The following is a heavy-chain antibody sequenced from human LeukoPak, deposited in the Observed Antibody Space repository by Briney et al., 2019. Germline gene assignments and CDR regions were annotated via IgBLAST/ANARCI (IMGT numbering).Heavy chain of an antibody. V-gene: IGHV3-7*01. CDR3: ARYDSSGYLDAFDI. J-gene: IGHJ3*02. CDR2: IKQDGSEK. Sequence: GGSLRLSCAASGFTFSSYWMSWVRQAPGKGLEWVANIKQDGSEKYYVDSVKGRFTISRDNAKNSLYLQMNSLRAEDTAVYYCARYDSSGYLDAFDIWGQGTMVTVSS. D-gene: IGHD3-22*01. CDR1: GFTFSSYW.